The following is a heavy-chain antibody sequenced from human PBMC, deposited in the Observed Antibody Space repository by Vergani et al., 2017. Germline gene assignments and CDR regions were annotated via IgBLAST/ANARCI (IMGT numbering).Heavy chain of an antibody. CDR1: GFTFSRYG. D-gene: IGHD3-3*01. Sequence: QVQLVESGGGVVLPGRSLRLSCAASGFTFSRYGMHWVRQAPGNGLEWMAVIWYDGSNKYYADSVKGRFTISRDNSKNTLHLQMNNLRAEDTAVYYCARGHPDFGVVTDWGQGTLVTVSS. J-gene: IGHJ4*02. V-gene: IGHV3-33*01. CDR2: IWYDGSNK. CDR3: ARGHPDFGVVTD.